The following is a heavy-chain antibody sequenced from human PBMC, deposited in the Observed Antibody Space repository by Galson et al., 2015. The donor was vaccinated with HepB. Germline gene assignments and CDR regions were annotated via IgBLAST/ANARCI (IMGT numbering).Heavy chain of an antibody. D-gene: IGHD6-13*01. Sequence: SLRLSCAASGFTFSSYGMHWVRQAPGKGLEWVAVIWYDGSNKYYADSVKGRFTISRDNSKNTLYLQMNSLRAEDTAVYYCARAAAAGTLWWFDPWGQGTLVTVSS. CDR1: GFTFSSYG. V-gene: IGHV3-33*01. J-gene: IGHJ5*02. CDR2: IWYDGSNK. CDR3: ARAAAAGTLWWFDP.